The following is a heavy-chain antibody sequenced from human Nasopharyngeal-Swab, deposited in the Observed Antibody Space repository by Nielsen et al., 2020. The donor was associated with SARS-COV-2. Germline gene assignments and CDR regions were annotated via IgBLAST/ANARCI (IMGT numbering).Heavy chain of an antibody. D-gene: IGHD1-26*01. J-gene: IGHJ4*02. Sequence: SLSPSCAASAFTFRNYDIQWVRHAHGKWLQWVSSTGSGSPYIHYADSVKGRFTISRDNAENSVYLQMNSLRADDTAVYYCAKDGGFMGATTLLESWGQGTLVTVSS. CDR1: AFTFRNYD. V-gene: IGHV3-21*06. CDR3: AKDGGFMGATTLLES. CDR2: TGSGSPYI.